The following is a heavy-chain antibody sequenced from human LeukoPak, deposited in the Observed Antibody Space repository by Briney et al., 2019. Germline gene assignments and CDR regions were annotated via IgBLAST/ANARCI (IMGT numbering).Heavy chain of an antibody. CDR3: AKGPLTEVAGTTWDY. CDR1: GFTFSSYW. Sequence: GGSLRLSCAASGFTFSSYWMSWVRQAPGKGLEWVANIKQDGSEKYYVDSVKGRFTISRDNAKNSLYLQMNSLRAEDTAVYYCAKGPLTEVAGTTWDYWGQGTPVTVSS. V-gene: IGHV3-7*03. J-gene: IGHJ4*02. D-gene: IGHD6-19*01. CDR2: IKQDGSEK.